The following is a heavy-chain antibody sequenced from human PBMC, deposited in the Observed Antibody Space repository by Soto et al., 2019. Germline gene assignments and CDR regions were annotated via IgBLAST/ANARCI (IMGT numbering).Heavy chain of an antibody. D-gene: IGHD3-10*01. CDR2: ISASGDGT. CDR3: AKVDGFLWFELDS. V-gene: IGHV3-23*01. CDR1: GFTFSSFA. J-gene: IGHJ4*02. Sequence: EVQLLESGGGLVQPGGSLRLSCAASGFTFSSFAMSWVRQAPGKGLEWVSAISASGDGTYYADSVKGRFTISRDNSKNTLYLQMSSLTAADTAVYYCAKVDGFLWFELDSWGQGTMVTVSS.